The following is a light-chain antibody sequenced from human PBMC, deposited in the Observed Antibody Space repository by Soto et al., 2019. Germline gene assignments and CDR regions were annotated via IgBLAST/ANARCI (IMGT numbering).Light chain of an antibody. CDR1: QDISTW. CDR2: GTS. V-gene: IGKV1-12*01. J-gene: IGKJ2*01. CDR3: QQADRFPHT. Sequence: DIQMTQSPSSVSASVGDRVTITCRASQDISTWLAWYHQKPGKAPNILIYGTSSLHSGVPPRSSGSGYGTDFTLTITGLQPEDSGTYFCQQADRFPHTFGQGTKLEIK.